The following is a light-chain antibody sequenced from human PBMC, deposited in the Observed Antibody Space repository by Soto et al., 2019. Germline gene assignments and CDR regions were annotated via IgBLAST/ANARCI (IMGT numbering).Light chain of an antibody. J-gene: IGKJ2*02. CDR1: QSISIY. V-gene: IGKV1-39*01. CDR2: AAS. CDR3: QQSYGSPPWT. Sequence: DIQMTQSPSSLSASVGDRVTITCRASQSISIYLNWYQQKPGKAHKLLIYAASSLQSGVPSRFSGSGSGTDFTLTISSLQPEDFATYYCQQSYGSPPWTFGQGTELEIK.